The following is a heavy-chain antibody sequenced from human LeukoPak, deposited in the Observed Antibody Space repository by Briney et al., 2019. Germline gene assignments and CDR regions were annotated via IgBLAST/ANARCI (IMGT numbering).Heavy chain of an antibody. CDR3: ARPYYYDSRIDP. D-gene: IGHD3-22*01. J-gene: IGHJ5*02. V-gene: IGHV4-30-4*01. Sequence: SETLSLTCTVSGVSISSGDYYWSWIRQPPGKGLEWIGYAYYSGSTYYNPSLKSRVTISVDTSKNQFSLKLSSVTAADTAVYYCARPYYYDSRIDPWGQGTRVTVSS. CDR1: GVSISSGDYY. CDR2: AYYSGST.